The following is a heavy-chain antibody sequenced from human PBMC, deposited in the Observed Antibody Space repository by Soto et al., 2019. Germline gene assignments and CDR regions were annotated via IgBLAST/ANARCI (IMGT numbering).Heavy chain of an antibody. CDR3: ARASYYYDSSVPLGFDP. Sequence: ASVKVSCKASGGTFSSYTISWVRQAPGQGLEWMGRIIPILGIANYAQKFQGRVTITADKSTSTAYMELSSLRSEDTAVYYCARASYYYDSSVPLGFDPWGQGPLVTVSS. CDR1: GGTFSSYT. J-gene: IGHJ5*02. CDR2: IIPILGIA. V-gene: IGHV1-69*02. D-gene: IGHD3-22*01.